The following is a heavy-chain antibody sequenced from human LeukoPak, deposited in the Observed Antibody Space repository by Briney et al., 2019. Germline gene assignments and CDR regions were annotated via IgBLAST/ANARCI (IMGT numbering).Heavy chain of an antibody. CDR1: GYTFTSYD. D-gene: IGHD4-17*01. Sequence: ASVKVSCKASGYTFTSYDINWVRQATGQGLEWMGWMNPNSGGTNYAQKFQGRVTMTRDTSISTAYMELSRLRSDDTAVYYCARVGYGDYVRYYYYYMDVWGKGTTVTISS. CDR3: ARVGYGDYVRYYYYYMDV. V-gene: IGHV1-2*02. J-gene: IGHJ6*03. CDR2: MNPNSGGT.